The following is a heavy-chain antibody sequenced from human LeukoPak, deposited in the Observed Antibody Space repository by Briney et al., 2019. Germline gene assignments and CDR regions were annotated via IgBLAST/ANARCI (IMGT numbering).Heavy chain of an antibody. V-gene: IGHV4-59*08. D-gene: IGHD3-16*01. CDR3: ARHFTGPGTYTPSFGMDV. Sequence: PSETLSLTCTVSGVSIRNYYCSWIRQPPGKGLEWVGCIYDSGSISYNPSLKSRLTISVDTSKNQFSLKLSSVTAADTGVYYCARHFTGPGTYTPSFGMDVWGQGTTVTVSS. J-gene: IGHJ6*02. CDR1: GVSIRNYY. CDR2: IYDSGSI.